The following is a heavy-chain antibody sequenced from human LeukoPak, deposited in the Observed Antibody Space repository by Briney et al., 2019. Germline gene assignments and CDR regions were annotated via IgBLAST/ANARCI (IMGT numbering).Heavy chain of an antibody. CDR2: ISGSGGST. V-gene: IGHV3-23*01. CDR3: AKWSFMYDSSGYYWDYFDY. J-gene: IGHJ4*02. Sequence: GGSLRLSCAAYGFTFSSYGMSWVRQAPGKGLEWVSAISGSGGSTYYADSVKGRFTISRDNSKNTLYLQMNSLRAEDTAVYYCAKWSFMYDSSGYYWDYFDYWGQGTLVTVSS. CDR1: GFTFSSYG. D-gene: IGHD3-22*01.